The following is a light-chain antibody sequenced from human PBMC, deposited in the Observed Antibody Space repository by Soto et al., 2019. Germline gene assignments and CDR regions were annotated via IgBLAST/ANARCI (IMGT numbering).Light chain of an antibody. V-gene: IGKV2-24*01. CDR1: QSLVHKDGVTY. J-gene: IGKJ2*01. CDR2: KIS. Sequence: DAVLTQTPLSSAVTLGQPASISCTSSQSLVHKDGVTYLSWLHQRPGQPPRLLIYKISDRVSGVXDXXSGSRAGTDLKLEISRVEEEDVWIYYCMQATHFPYTFGQGTRLDIK. CDR3: MQATHFPYT.